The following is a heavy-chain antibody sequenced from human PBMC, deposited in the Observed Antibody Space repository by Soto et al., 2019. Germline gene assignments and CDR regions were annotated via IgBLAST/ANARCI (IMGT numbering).Heavy chain of an antibody. D-gene: IGHD2-15*01. J-gene: IGHJ3*02. V-gene: IGHV4-59*01. CDR3: AREIYCSGGSCSDTGAFDI. Sequence: SETLSLTCTVSGGSISSYYWSWIRQPPGKGLEWIGYIYYSGSTNYNPSLKSRVTISVDTSKNQFSLKLSSVTAADTAVYYCAREIYCSGGSCSDTGAFDIWGQGTMVT. CDR1: GGSISSYY. CDR2: IYYSGST.